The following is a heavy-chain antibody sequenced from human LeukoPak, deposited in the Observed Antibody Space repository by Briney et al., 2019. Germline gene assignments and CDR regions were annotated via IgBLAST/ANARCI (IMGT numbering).Heavy chain of an antibody. J-gene: IGHJ6*03. CDR3: ASGAGITMVRGVPPTGPWYYMDV. Sequence: ASVKVSCKASGGTFISYAISWVRQAPGQGREWMGGIIPIFGTANYAQKFQGRVTITTDESTSTAYMELSSLRSEDTAVYYCASGAGITMVRGVPPTGPWYYMDVWGKGTTVTVSS. CDR2: IIPIFGTA. V-gene: IGHV1-69*05. CDR1: GGTFISYA. D-gene: IGHD3-10*01.